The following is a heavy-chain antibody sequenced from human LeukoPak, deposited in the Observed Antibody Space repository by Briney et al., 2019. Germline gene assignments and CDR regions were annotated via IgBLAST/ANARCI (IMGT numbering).Heavy chain of an antibody. V-gene: IGHV4-34*01. CDR3: ARGRALLNYDFWSGLPRFDY. CDR1: GGSFSGYY. J-gene: IGHJ4*02. CDR2: IKHSGST. D-gene: IGHD3-3*01. Sequence: SETLSLTCAVYGGSFSGYYWSWIRQPPGKGLEWIGEIKHSGSTNYNPSLKSRVTISVDTSKNQFSLKLSSVTAADTAVYYCARGRALLNYDFWSGLPRFDYWGQGTLVTVSS.